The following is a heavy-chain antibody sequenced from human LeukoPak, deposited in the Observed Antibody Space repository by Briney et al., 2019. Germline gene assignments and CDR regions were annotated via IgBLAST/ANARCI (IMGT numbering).Heavy chain of an antibody. V-gene: IGHV3-21*01. J-gene: IGHJ3*02. Sequence: GGSLRLSCAASGFTFSSYSMNWVRQAPGKGLEWVSSISSSSSYICYADSVKGRFTISRDNAKNSLYLQMNSLRAEDTAVYYCARGRSVVPAAVSAFDIWGQGTMVTVSS. CDR1: GFTFSSYS. CDR2: ISSSSSYI. CDR3: ARGRSVVPAAVSAFDI. D-gene: IGHD2-2*01.